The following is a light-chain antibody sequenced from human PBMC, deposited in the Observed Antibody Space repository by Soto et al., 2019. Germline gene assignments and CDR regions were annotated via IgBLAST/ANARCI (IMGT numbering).Light chain of an antibody. CDR3: QQYGGTPTIT. CDR2: GAS. CDR1: QSVSSN. J-gene: IGKJ5*01. V-gene: IGKV3-15*01. Sequence: EIVMTQSPATLSVSPGERATLSRRASQSVSSNLAWYQQKPGQAHRLLIYGASTRATGIPARFSGSGSGTEFTLTISSLQSEDFAVYYCQQYGGTPTITFGQGTRLEIK.